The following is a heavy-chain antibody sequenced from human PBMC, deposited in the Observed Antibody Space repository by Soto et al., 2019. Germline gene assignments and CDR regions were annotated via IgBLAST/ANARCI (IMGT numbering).Heavy chain of an antibody. CDR2: ISSSSSYI. V-gene: IGHV3-21*01. CDR3: TRDASRDSGARGWFDP. CDR1: GFTFSSYS. J-gene: IGHJ5*02. Sequence: GGSLRLSCAASGFTFSSYSMNWVRQAPGKGLEWVSSISSSSSYIYYADSVKGRFTISRDNAKNSLYLQMNSLRAEDTAVYYCTRDASRDSGARGWFDPWGPGTLVTVSS. D-gene: IGHD6-25*01.